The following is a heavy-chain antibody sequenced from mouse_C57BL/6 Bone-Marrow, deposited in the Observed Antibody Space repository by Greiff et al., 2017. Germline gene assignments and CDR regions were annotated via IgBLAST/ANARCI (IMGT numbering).Heavy chain of an antibody. CDR3: ARDGYCWFAY. D-gene: IGHD2-3*01. J-gene: IGHJ3*01. CDR2: IDPSDSYT. V-gene: IGHV1-59*01. Sequence: QVQLQQSGAELVRPGTSVKLSCKASGYTFTSYWMHWVKQRPGQGLEWIGVIDPSDSYTNYNQKFKGKATLTVDTSSSTAYMQLSSLTTEDSAVYYCARDGYCWFAYWGQGTLVTVSA. CDR1: GYTFTSYW.